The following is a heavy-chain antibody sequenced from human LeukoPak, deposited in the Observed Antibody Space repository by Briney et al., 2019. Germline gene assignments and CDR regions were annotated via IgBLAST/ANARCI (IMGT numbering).Heavy chain of an antibody. CDR3: AKARKGDTRAFDY. V-gene: IGHV3-23*01. J-gene: IGHJ4*02. CDR1: GFTFSSYA. CDR2: ISGSGGST. D-gene: IGHD3-16*01. Sequence: PGGSLRLSCAASGFTFSSYAMSWVRQAPGKGLEWASAISGSGGSTYYADSVKGRFTISRDNSKNTLYLQMNSLRAEDTAVYYCAKARKGDTRAFDYWGQGTLVTVSS.